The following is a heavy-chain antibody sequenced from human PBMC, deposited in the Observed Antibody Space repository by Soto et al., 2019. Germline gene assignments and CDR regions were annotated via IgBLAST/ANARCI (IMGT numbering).Heavy chain of an antibody. CDR2: IYYSGGT. Sequence: SDTLSLTCTVSGGSISSSYYYWGWIRQPPGKGLEWIGSIYYSGGTYYSPSLKSRVTMSVDTSKNQFSLKLSSVTAADTAVYYCARPSGSYLYYFDYWGQGTLVTVSS. CDR1: GGSISSSYYY. V-gene: IGHV4-39*01. CDR3: ARPSGSYLYYFDY. J-gene: IGHJ4*02. D-gene: IGHD1-26*01.